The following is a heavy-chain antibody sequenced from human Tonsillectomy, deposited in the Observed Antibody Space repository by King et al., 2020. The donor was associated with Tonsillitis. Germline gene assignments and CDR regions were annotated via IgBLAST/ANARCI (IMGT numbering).Heavy chain of an antibody. J-gene: IGHJ4*02. D-gene: IGHD4-23*01. CDR3: ARRRGTVVTVYHFDD. V-gene: IGHV4-59*08. Sequence: VQLQESGPGLVKPSETLSLPCTVSGDSVIHYYWSWIRQPPGKGLEWIAYISYSGSTDYNPSLKSRVTISIDTSKNQFSLKLSTVTAADTAVYYCARRRGTVVTVYHFDDGGEGTLVTVSS. CDR1: GDSVIHYY. CDR2: ISYSGST.